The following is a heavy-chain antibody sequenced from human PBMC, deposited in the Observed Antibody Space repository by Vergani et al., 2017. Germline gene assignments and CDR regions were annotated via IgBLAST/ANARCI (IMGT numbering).Heavy chain of an antibody. V-gene: IGHV3-66*01. Sequence: EVQVLESGGGLVQPGGSLRLSCAASGFAFSDHYMDWVRQAPGKGLEWVSVIYSGGSTYYADSVKGRFTISRDNSKNTLYLQMNSLRAEDTAVYYCAREPPNSSGWYNWGQGTLVTVSS. CDR1: GFAFSDHY. CDR3: AREPPNSSGWYN. J-gene: IGHJ4*02. D-gene: IGHD6-19*01. CDR2: IYSGGST.